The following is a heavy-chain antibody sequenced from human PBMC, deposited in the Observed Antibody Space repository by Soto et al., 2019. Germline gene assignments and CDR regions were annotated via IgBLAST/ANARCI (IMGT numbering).Heavy chain of an antibody. CDR2: ISYDGSNK. CDR1: GFTFSSYG. V-gene: IGHV3-30*03. D-gene: IGHD3-22*01. Sequence: PGGSLRLSCAAAGFTFSSYGMHWVRQAPGKGLEWVAVISYDGSNKYYADSVKGRFTISRDNSKNTLYLQMNSLRAEDTAVYYCARPPHDYYDSSGPDAFDIWGQGTMVTVSS. CDR3: ARPPHDYYDSSGPDAFDI. J-gene: IGHJ3*02.